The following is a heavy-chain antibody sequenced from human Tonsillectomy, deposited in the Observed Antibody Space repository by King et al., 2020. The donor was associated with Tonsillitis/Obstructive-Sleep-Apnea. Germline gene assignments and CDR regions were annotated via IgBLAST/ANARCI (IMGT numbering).Heavy chain of an antibody. CDR3: ARLLTSSGAPSAFDI. J-gene: IGHJ3*02. V-gene: IGHV4-59*08. Sequence: QLQDSGPGLVKPSETLSLTCTVSGGSISSYYWSWIRQPPGKGLEWIGYIHSSGSTNYNPSLKSRVTISVDTSKNQFSLKLSSVTAADTAVYYCARLLTSSGAPSAFDIWGQGTMVTVSS. D-gene: IGHD6-6*01. CDR1: GGSISSYY. CDR2: IHSSGST.